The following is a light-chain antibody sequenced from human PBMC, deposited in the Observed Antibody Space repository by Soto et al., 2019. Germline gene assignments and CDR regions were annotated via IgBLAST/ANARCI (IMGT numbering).Light chain of an antibody. V-gene: IGKV3-15*01. J-gene: IGKJ1*01. CDR1: QSVSSN. Sequence: EIVMTKSPATLSVSPGERATLSCRASQSVSSNLACYQQKPGQAPRLLIYGASTRATGIPARFSGSGSGTEFTLTISSLQAEDFAVYYCQQYNNWSPTWTFGQGTKVDI. CDR2: GAS. CDR3: QQYNNWSPTWT.